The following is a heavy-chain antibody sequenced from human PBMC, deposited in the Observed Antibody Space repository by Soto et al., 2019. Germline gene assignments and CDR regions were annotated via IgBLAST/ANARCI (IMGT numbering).Heavy chain of an antibody. V-gene: IGHV4-39*01. CDR2: IYYSGST. CDR3: ARTPRLANCGGDCYPFDY. Sequence: QLQLQESGPGLVKPSETLSLTCIVSGDSISSTSYYWGWIRQSPGKGLEWIGSIYYSGSTYYNPSLKSRVTISVDTSKNQFSLEVTSVTDADTAVYYCARTPRLANCGGDCYPFDYWGQGTLVTVSS. CDR1: GDSISSTSYY. J-gene: IGHJ4*02. D-gene: IGHD2-21*02.